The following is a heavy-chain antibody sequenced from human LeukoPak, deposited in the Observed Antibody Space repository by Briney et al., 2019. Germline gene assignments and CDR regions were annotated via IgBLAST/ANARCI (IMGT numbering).Heavy chain of an antibody. CDR2: IKSKTDGGTT. V-gene: IGHV3-15*01. Sequence: GGSLRLSCAASGFTFSNAWMSWVRQAPGKGREWVGRIKSKTDGGTTDYAAPVKGRFTISRDDSKNTLYLQMNSLKTEDTAVYYCTTDVAAPYYDILTGYSAKDYWGQGTLVTVSS. D-gene: IGHD3-9*01. J-gene: IGHJ4*02. CDR3: TTDVAAPYYDILTGYSAKDY. CDR1: GFTFSNAW.